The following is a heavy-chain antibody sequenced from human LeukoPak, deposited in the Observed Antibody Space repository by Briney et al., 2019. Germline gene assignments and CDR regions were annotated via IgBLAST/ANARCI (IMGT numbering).Heavy chain of an antibody. CDR1: GFTFDDYA. Sequence: GRSLRLSCAASGFTFDDYAMHWVRQAPGKGLEWVSGISWNSGSIGYADSVKGRFTISRDNAKNSLYLQMNSLSAEDTALYYCAKVSGYYYGSGSRYYYYGMDVWGQGTTVTVSS. D-gene: IGHD3-10*01. V-gene: IGHV3-9*01. J-gene: IGHJ6*02. CDR2: ISWNSGSI. CDR3: AKVSGYYYGSGSRYYYYGMDV.